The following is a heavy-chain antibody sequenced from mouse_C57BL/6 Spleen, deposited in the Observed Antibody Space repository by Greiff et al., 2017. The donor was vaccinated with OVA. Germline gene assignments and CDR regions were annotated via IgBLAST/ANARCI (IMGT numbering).Heavy chain of an antibody. Sequence: VKLQESGPGLVQPSQSLSITCTVSGFSLTSYGVHWVRQSPGKGLEWLGVIWRGGSTDYNAAFMSRLSITKDNSKSQVFFKMNSLQADDTATYYCATPYYGNYFDYWGQGTTLTVSS. CDR2: IWRGGST. D-gene: IGHD1-2*01. J-gene: IGHJ2*01. V-gene: IGHV2-5*01. CDR3: ATPYYGNYFDY. CDR1: GFSLTSYG.